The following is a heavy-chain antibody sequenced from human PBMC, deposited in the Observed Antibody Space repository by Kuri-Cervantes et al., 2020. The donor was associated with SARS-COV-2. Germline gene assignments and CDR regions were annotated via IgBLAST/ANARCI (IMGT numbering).Heavy chain of an antibody. J-gene: IGHJ3*02. Sequence: GGSLRLSCAASGSTFRDYYLNWVRQAPGKGLEWVSSISSSSSYIYYADSVKGRFTISRDNAKNSLYLQMNSLRAEDTAVYYCARDWAGTEGFDAFDIWGQGTMVTVSS. V-gene: IGHV3-21*01. CDR3: ARDWAGTEGFDAFDI. D-gene: IGHD3/OR15-3a*01. CDR1: GSTFRDYY. CDR2: ISSSSSYI.